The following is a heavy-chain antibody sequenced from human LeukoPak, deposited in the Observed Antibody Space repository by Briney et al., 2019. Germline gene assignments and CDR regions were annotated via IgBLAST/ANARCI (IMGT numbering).Heavy chain of an antibody. V-gene: IGHV4-39*07. D-gene: IGHD4-17*01. CDR2: IYYSGST. CDR3: ARPLGPGDSAYYFDY. Sequence: SETLSLTCTVPGGSISSSSYYWGWIRQPPGKGLEWIGSIYYSGSTYYNPSLKSRVTISVDTSKNQFSLKLSSVTAADTAVYYCARPLGPGDSAYYFDYWGQGTLVTVSS. J-gene: IGHJ4*02. CDR1: GGSISSSSYY.